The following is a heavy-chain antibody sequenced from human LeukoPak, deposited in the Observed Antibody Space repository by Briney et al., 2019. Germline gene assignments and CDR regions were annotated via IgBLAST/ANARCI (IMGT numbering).Heavy chain of an antibody. Sequence: SVKVSCKASGCTFTGYYMHWVRQAPGQGLEWMGWINSSSGATNYAPKFQGRVTMTRDTSISTTYMELTRLTSDDAAVYYCARGPGHTVVVVAAKTVGYMDVWGKGTTVTVSS. CDR1: GCTFTGYY. CDR3: ARGPGHTVVVVAAKTVGYMDV. D-gene: IGHD2-15*01. CDR2: INSSSGAT. J-gene: IGHJ6*03. V-gene: IGHV1-2*02.